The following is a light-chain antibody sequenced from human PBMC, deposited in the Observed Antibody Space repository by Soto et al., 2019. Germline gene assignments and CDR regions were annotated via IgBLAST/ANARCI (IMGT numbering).Light chain of an antibody. CDR1: SSDVGSYNL. V-gene: IGLV2-23*02. CDR2: EVS. J-gene: IGLJ2*01. Sequence: QSALTQPASVSGSPGQSITISCTGTSSDVGSYNLVSWYQQHPGKAPKLMIYEVSKRPSGVSNRFSGSKSGNTASLTISGLQAEDEDDDYCCSYAGSSTSLVVFGGGTKLTVL. CDR3: CSYAGSSTSLVV.